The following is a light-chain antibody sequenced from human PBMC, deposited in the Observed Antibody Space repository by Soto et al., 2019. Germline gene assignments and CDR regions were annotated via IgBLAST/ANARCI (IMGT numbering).Light chain of an antibody. J-gene: IGLJ1*01. CDR1: SSDVGGYNY. CDR3: SSYTSSSTLFYV. V-gene: IGLV2-14*01. CDR2: DVS. Sequence: QSALTQPASVSGSPGQSITISCTGTSSDVGGYNYVSWYQQHPGKAPKLMIYDVSNRPSGVSNRCSGSKSGNTATRTISGLQAEDEADYYCSSYTSSSTLFYVFGTGTKLTVL.